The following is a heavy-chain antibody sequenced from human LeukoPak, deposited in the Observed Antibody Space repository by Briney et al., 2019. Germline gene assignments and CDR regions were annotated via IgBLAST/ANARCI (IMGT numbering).Heavy chain of an antibody. CDR1: GGSINSSSYY. CDR3: ARRFAPSRNDAFDI. D-gene: IGHD3-10*01. V-gene: IGHV4-39*01. CDR2: IYYSGST. J-gene: IGHJ3*02. Sequence: SETLSLTCTVSGGSINSSSYYWGWVRQPPGKGLEWIGTIYYSGSTYYNPSLKSRVTISVDTSKNQFSLKLSSVTASDTAVYYCARRFAPSRNDAFDIWGQGTMVTVSS.